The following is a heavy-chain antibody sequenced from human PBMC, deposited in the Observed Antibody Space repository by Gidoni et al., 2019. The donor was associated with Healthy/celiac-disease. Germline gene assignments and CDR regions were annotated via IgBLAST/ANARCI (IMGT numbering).Heavy chain of an antibody. CDR1: GYTFTGYY. D-gene: IGHD6-13*01. CDR2: INPNSGGT. V-gene: IGHV1-2*02. J-gene: IGHJ4*02. CDR3: ARGGYSSSLGDYFDY. Sequence: QVQLVQSGAAVKKPGASVKVSCKASGYTFTGYYMLWVRQAPGQGLEWMGWINPNSGGTNYAQKFQGRVTMTRDTSSSTAYMELSRRRSDDTAVYYCARGGYSSSLGDYFDYWGQGTLVTVSS.